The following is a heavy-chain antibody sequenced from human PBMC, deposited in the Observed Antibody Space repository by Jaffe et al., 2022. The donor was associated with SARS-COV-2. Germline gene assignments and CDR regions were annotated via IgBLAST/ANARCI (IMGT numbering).Heavy chain of an antibody. CDR1: GFTFSSYW. D-gene: IGHD6-13*01. CDR3: AKSGSGSWFFDY. J-gene: IGHJ4*02. V-gene: IGHV3-74*01. Sequence: EVQLVESGGGLVQPGGSLRLSCAASGFTFSSYWMHWVRQAPGKGLVWVSRINSDGSRTIYADSVKGRFTISRDNAKNTLYLQMNSLRAEDTALYYCAKSGSGSWFFDYWGQGTLASVSS. CDR2: INSDGSRT.